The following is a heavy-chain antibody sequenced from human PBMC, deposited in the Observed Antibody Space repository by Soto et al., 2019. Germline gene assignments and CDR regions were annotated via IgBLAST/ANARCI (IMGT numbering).Heavy chain of an antibody. CDR3: ARQQLASYYYYGMDV. V-gene: IGHV4-4*07. D-gene: IGHD6-13*01. Sequence: SETLSLTCTVSGGSIIRYYWSWIRQPAGKGLEWIGRIYTSGSTNYNPSLKSRVTMSVDTSKNQFSLKLSSVTAADTAVYYCARQQLASYYYYGMDVWGQGTTVTVSS. J-gene: IGHJ6*02. CDR2: IYTSGST. CDR1: GGSIIRYY.